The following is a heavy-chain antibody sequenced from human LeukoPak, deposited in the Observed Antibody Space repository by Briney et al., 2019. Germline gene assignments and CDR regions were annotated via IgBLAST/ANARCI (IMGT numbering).Heavy chain of an antibody. V-gene: IGHV3-7*01. Sequence: PGGSLRLSCAASGFTFSSYWMSWVRQAPGKGLEWVANIKQDGSEKYYVDSVKGRFTISRDNAKNSLYLQMNSLRAEDTAVYYCAREIPYYYDSSGYGRYYFDYWGQGTLVTVSS. D-gene: IGHD3-22*01. J-gene: IGHJ4*02. CDR2: IKQDGSEK. CDR3: AREIPYYYDSSGYGRYYFDY. CDR1: GFTFSSYW.